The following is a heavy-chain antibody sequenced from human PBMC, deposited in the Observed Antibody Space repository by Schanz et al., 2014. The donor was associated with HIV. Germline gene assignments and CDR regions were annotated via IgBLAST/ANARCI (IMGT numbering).Heavy chain of an antibody. CDR2: ISVYNGNT. J-gene: IGHJ4*02. D-gene: IGHD1-26*01. Sequence: QVQLVQSGAEVKKPGSSVKVSCELSGDTFSSHAISWVRQAPGQGLEWMGWISVYNGNTNYSEKLQGRVTMTTDTSTSTAYMELRSLRSDDTAVYYCARGLVGGGFWGQGTLVTVSS. CDR1: GDTFSSHA. CDR3: ARGLVGGGF. V-gene: IGHV1-18*01.